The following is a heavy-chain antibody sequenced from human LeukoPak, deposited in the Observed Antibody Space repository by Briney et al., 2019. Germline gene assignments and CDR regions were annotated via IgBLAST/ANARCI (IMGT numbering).Heavy chain of an antibody. V-gene: IGHV1-69*04. J-gene: IGHJ6*02. D-gene: IGHD1-26*01. CDR2: IIPILGIA. Sequence: AAVKVSCKASGYSFTSYGISWVRQAPGQGLEWMGRIIPILGIANYAQKFQGRVTITADKSTSTAYMELSSLRSEDTAVYYCARDAWEPNYYYYGMDVWGQGTTVTVSS. CDR3: ARDAWEPNYYYYGMDV. CDR1: GYSFTSYG.